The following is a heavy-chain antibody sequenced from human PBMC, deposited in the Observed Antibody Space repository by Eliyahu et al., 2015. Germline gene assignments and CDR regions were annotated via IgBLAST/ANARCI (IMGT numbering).Heavy chain of an antibody. CDR1: GGSISSSNYY. D-gene: IGHD1-26*01. J-gene: IGHJ4*02. V-gene: IGHV4-39*01. CDR2: IYYSGST. CDR3: ARLCSGSYHSCPDY. Sequence: QLQLQESGPGLVKPSETLSLTCXVSGGSISSSNYYWXWIRXPPGKGRXXIGSIYYSGSTYYNPSLKSRVTISVDTSKNQFSLKLSSVTAADTAVYYCARLCSGSYHSCPDYWGQGTLVTVSS.